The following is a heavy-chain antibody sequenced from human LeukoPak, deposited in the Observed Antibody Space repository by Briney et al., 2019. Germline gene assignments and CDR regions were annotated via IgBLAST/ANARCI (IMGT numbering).Heavy chain of an antibody. V-gene: IGHV5-51*01. Sequence: GESLKISCKGSGYSFTSYWIGWVRQVPGKGLEWMGIIYPGDPDTRYSPSFQGQVTISADKSINTAYLQWSSLKASDTAMYYCARLANDAFDIWGQGTMVTVSS. CDR1: GYSFTSYW. CDR2: IYPGDPDT. CDR3: ARLANDAFDI. J-gene: IGHJ3*02.